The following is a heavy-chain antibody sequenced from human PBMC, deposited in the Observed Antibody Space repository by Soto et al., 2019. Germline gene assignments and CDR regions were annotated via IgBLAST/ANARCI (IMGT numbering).Heavy chain of an antibody. J-gene: IGHJ2*01. Sequence: QVQLVQSGAEVKKTGSSVTVSCKASGGTFSSYTISWVRQAPGQGLEWMGGIIPIFGTANYAQKFQGRVTITADESTSPAYMELSSLRSEDTAVYYCARGNHRWLQLWYFDLWGRGTLVTVSS. D-gene: IGHD5-12*01. CDR2: IIPIFGTA. CDR1: GGTFSSYT. CDR3: ARGNHRWLQLWYFDL. V-gene: IGHV1-69*12.